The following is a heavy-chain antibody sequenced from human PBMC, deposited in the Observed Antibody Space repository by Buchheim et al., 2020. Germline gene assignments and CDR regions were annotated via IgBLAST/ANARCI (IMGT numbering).Heavy chain of an antibody. J-gene: IGHJ2*01. V-gene: IGHV3-30*18. CDR3: AKQASDTMIVVVIRISSWYFDL. Sequence: QVQLVESGGGVVQPGRSLRLSCAASGFTFSSYGMHWVRQAPGKGLEWVAVISYDGSNKYYADSVKGRFTISRDNSKNTLYLQMNSLRAEDTAVYYCAKQASDTMIVVVIRISSWYFDLWGRGTL. D-gene: IGHD3-22*01. CDR2: ISYDGSNK. CDR1: GFTFSSYG.